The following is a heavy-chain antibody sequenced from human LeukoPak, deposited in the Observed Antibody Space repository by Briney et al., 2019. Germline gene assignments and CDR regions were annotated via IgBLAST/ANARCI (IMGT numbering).Heavy chain of an antibody. CDR1: GFTFSTYS. CDR2: ISSSSTDI. J-gene: IGHJ4*02. V-gene: IGHV3-21*01. D-gene: IGHD5-24*01. CDR3: ARVTGGYNLVDY. Sequence: GGSLRLSCAASGFTFSTYSMNWVRQAPGKGLEWVSSISSSSTDIYYGDSVKGRFAISRDNAKNTLYLQMNSLRAEDTAVYYCARVTGGYNLVDYWGQGTLVTVSS.